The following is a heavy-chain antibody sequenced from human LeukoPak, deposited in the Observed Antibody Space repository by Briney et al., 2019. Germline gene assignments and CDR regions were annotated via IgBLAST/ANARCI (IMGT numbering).Heavy chain of an antibody. Sequence: ASVKVSCKASGGTFSIYAISWVRQAPGQGLEWMGGIIPIFGTANYAQKFQGRVTITADESTSTAYMELSSLRSEDTAVYYCARGYSRTYYYDSSGYDYWGQGTLVTVSS. J-gene: IGHJ4*02. CDR3: ARGYSRTYYYDSSGYDY. V-gene: IGHV1-69*13. CDR2: IIPIFGTA. CDR1: GGTFSIYA. D-gene: IGHD3-22*01.